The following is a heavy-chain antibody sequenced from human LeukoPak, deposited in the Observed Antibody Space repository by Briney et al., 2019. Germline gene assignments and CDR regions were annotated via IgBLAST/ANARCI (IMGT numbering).Heavy chain of an antibody. D-gene: IGHD3-16*02. J-gene: IGHJ4*02. Sequence: PSETLSLTCAVSGGSISSGGYSWSWIRQPPGKGLEWIGYIYYSGSTYYNPSLKSRVTISVDTSKNQFSLKLSSVTAADTAVYYCARHSRSHRRSLDYWGQGTLVTVSS. CDR2: IYYSGST. CDR1: GGSISSGGYS. CDR3: ARHSRSHRRSLDY. V-gene: IGHV4-30-4*07.